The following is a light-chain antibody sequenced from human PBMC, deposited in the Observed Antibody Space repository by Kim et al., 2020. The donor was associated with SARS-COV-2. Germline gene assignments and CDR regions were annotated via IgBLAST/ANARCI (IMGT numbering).Light chain of an antibody. V-gene: IGKV3-11*01. Sequence: SMPPGERATLPCRASQSVSPYLAWDLQKPDQAPRLLIYDASRRAKGIPARFSGSGSGTEFTLNISSLEPEDFAVYYCQLRTNWLTSGGGTKVDIK. CDR3: QLRTNWLT. CDR2: DAS. J-gene: IGKJ4*01. CDR1: QSVSPY.